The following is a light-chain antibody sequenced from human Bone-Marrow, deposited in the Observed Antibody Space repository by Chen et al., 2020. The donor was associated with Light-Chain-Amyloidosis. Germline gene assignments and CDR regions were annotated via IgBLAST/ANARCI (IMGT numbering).Light chain of an antibody. V-gene: IGKV3-11*01. CDR2: DAS. J-gene: IGKJ2*03. Sequence: IVLTQSPDTLSLSPGERATLSCRASQSVNNYLAWYQHKPGQAPRLLIYDASTRATGIPARFSGRGSGTDFTLTISSLEPEDFAVYYCQQRNSWPPEFSFGQGTKLEIK. CDR3: QQRNSWPPEFS. CDR1: QSVNNY.